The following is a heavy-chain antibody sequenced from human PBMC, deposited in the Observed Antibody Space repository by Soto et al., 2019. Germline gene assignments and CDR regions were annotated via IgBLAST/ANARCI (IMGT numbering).Heavy chain of an antibody. CDR2: IYYSGSS. J-gene: IGHJ4*02. CDR1: GGSISSNY. D-gene: IGHD3-22*01. CDR3: ARLGGFYQAFDS. Sequence: PSETLSLTCTVSGGSISSNYWSWIRQPPGKGLEWIGNIYYSGSSNYNPSLKSRVTISVDTSKKQFSLKLTSVTAADTAVYYCARLGGFYQAFDSWGQGTLVTVSS. V-gene: IGHV4-59*01.